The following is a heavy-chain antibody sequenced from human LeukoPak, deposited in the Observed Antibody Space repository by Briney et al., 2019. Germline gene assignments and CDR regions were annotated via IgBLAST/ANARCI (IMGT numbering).Heavy chain of an antibody. D-gene: IGHD1-20*01. J-gene: IGHJ4*02. CDR2: IYSSGST. Sequence: GGSLRLSCAASVFNVSNNYMTWVRQAPGKGLEWVSLIYSSGSTYYADSVKGRFTISRDNSKNTLYLQVNSLRAEDTAVYYCARVVTGATFRFDYWGQGTLVTVSS. CDR3: ARVVTGATFRFDY. V-gene: IGHV3-53*01. CDR1: VFNVSNNY.